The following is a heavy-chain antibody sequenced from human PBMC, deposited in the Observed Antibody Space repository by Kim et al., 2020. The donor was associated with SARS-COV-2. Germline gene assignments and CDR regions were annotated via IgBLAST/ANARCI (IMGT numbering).Heavy chain of an antibody. CDR1: GGSFSGYY. CDR3: ARFAIWVRPQNRLAAAGRDYYYYYGMDV. V-gene: IGHV4-34*01. J-gene: IGHJ6*02. D-gene: IGHD6-13*01. CDR2: INHSGST. Sequence: SETLSLTCAVYGGSFSGYYWSWIRQPPGKGLEWIGEINHSGSTNYNPSLKSRVTISVDTSKNQFSLKLSSVTAADTAVYYCARFAIWVRPQNRLAAAGRDYYYYYGMDVWGQGTTVTVSS.